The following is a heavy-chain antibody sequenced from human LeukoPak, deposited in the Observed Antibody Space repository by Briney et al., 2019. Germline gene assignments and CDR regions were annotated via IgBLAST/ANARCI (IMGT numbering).Heavy chain of an antibody. CDR1: GFIFSSYS. Sequence: PGGSLRLSCAASGFIFSSYSMNWVRQAPGKGLEWVAVIWYDGSNENYVDSVKGRFTISRDNSKNTLYLQMNSLRAEDTAVYYCARSLKFGDFHYYYGMDVWGQGTTVTVSS. V-gene: IGHV3-33*08. CDR2: IWYDGSNE. D-gene: IGHD2-21*02. CDR3: ARSLKFGDFHYYYGMDV. J-gene: IGHJ6*02.